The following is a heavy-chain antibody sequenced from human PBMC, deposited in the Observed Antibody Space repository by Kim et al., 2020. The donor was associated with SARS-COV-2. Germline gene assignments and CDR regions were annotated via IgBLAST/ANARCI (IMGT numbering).Heavy chain of an antibody. D-gene: IGHD6-19*01. CDR1: GFTFSSYG. Sequence: GGSLRLSCAASGFTFSSYGMHWVRQAPGKGLEWVAVISYDGSNKYYADSVKGRFTISRDNSKNTLYLQMNSLRAEDTAVYYCAKDADLGAVAGTGAFDI. CDR2: ISYDGSNK. J-gene: IGHJ3*02. V-gene: IGHV3-30*18. CDR3: AKDADLGAVAGTGAFDI.